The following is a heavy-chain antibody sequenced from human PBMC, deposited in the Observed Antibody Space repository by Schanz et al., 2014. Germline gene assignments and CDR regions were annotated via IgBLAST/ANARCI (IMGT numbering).Heavy chain of an antibody. D-gene: IGHD5-12*01. V-gene: IGHV3-13*01. CDR2: IHSTGET. CDR3: ARVVRYSGYVRHWFFEL. J-gene: IGHJ2*01. CDR1: GFAFSSHD. Sequence: EVQLVESGGGLVQPGGSLRLSCVASGFAFSSHDMHWVRQVTGKGLQWVSAIHSTGETYYPDSVQGRFTISRENTKNSLYLQMTNLRAGDTAIYYCARVVRYSGYVRHWFFELWGRGTSVTVSS.